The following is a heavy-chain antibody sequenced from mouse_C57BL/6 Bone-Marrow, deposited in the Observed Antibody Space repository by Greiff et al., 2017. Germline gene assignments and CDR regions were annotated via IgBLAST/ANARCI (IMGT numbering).Heavy chain of an antibody. CDR2: IYPGNSDT. D-gene: IGHD3-2*02. CDR1: GYTFTSYW. J-gene: IGHJ4*01. V-gene: IGHV1-5*01. CDR3: TRPAQPGYAMDY. Sequence: EVQLQQSGTVLARPGASVKMSCKTSGYTFTSYWMHWVKQRPGQGLEWIGAIYPGNSDTSYNQKFKGKAKLTAVTSASTAYMELSSLTNEDSAVYYCTRPAQPGYAMDYWGQGTSVTVSS.